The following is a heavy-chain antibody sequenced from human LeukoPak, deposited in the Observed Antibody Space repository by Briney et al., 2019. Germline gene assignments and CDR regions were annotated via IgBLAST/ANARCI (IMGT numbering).Heavy chain of an antibody. CDR3: ARDPDSGSYSGWLDP. J-gene: IGHJ5*02. V-gene: IGHV1-18*01. D-gene: IGHD1-26*01. CDR2: ISAYNGNT. CDR1: GYTFTSYG. Sequence: ASVKVSCKASGYTFTSYGISWVRQAPGQGLEWMGWISAYNGNTNYAQKLQGRVTMTTDTSTSTAYMELRSLRSDDTAVYYCARDPDSGSYSGWLDPWGQGTLVTVSS.